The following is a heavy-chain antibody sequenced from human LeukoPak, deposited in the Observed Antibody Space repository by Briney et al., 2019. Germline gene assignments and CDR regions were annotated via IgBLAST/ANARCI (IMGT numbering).Heavy chain of an antibody. J-gene: IGHJ4*02. V-gene: IGHV1-46*01. CDR3: ARVGTTGATADN. D-gene: IGHD4-11*01. CDR2: INPRGGST. Sequence: ASVKVSCKASGYIFTTYFMHWSRQAPGQGPEWMGIINPRGGSTDYAQKFQDRITMTSDTSTSTVYMELKSLTSEDTAVYFCARVGTTGATADNWGQGTLVTVSS. CDR1: GYIFTTYF.